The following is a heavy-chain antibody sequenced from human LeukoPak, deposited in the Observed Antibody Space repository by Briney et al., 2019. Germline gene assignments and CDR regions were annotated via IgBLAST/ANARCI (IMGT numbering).Heavy chain of an antibody. D-gene: IGHD3-10*01. CDR1: GGSISSYY. CDR3: ARGSDNLYGPSRY. J-gene: IGHJ4*02. CDR2: IYYSGST. Sequence: SETLSLTCTVSGGSISSYYWSWIRQPPGKGLEWIGYIYYSGSTNYNPSLRSRVTISVDTSKNQFSLKLSSVTAADTAVYYCARGSDNLYGPSRYWGQGTLVTVSS. V-gene: IGHV4-59*01.